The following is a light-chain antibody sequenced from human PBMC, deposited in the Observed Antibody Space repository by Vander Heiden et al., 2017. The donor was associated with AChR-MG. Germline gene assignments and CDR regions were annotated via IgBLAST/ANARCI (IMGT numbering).Light chain of an antibody. CDR1: SSDVGTYDL. V-gene: IGLV2-23*02. Sequence: QSALTQPASVSGSPGQPTTISCTGTSSDVGTYDLVSWYQHHPGKPPKIMIYEVSKRPSGVSNRFSASKSGNTASLTISGLQAEDEADYYCCAYADSGTVLFGGGTKLTVL. CDR3: CAYADSGTVL. CDR2: EVS. J-gene: IGLJ2*01.